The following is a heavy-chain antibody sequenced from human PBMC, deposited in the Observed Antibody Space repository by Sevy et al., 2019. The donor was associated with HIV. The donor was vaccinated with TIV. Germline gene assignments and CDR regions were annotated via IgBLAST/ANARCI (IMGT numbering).Heavy chain of an antibody. D-gene: IGHD3-10*01. V-gene: IGHV4-30-4*01. J-gene: IGHJ5*02. CDR1: RGSIRHADSY. CDR3: ARSTVWFGELT. Sequence: SETLSLTCTVSRGSIRHADSYWNWIRQPPGKGLEWIGYIYYGGNTYYNPSLWSRFSISVDTSKNQFSLQLTSVTAADTAVYFCARSTVWFGELTWGQGTPVTVSS. CDR2: IYYGGNT.